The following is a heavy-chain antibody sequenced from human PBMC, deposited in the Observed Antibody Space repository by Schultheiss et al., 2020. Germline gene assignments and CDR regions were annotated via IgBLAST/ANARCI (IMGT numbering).Heavy chain of an antibody. Sequence: GGSLRLSCAASGFTFSDYYMSWIRQAPGKGLEWVSAISGSGGSTYYADSVKGRFTISRDNSKNTLYLQMNSLRAEDTAVYYCEGIRDGYNPYYYYGMDVWGQGTTVTVSS. CDR1: GFTFSDYY. CDR2: ISGSGGST. D-gene: IGHD5-24*01. V-gene: IGHV3-23*01. J-gene: IGHJ6*02. CDR3: EGIRDGYNPYYYYGMDV.